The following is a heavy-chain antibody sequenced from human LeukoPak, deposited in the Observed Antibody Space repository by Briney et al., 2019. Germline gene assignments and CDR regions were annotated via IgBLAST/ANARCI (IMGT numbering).Heavy chain of an antibody. J-gene: IGHJ5*02. CDR3: AKARSGYYDSSGYLVYNWFDP. D-gene: IGHD3-22*01. CDR1: GFTFDDYA. Sequence: GRSLRLSCAPSGFTFDDYAMHWVRQAPGKGLEWVSGISWNSGSIGYADSVKGRFTISRDNAKNSLYLQMNSRRAEDTALYYCAKARSGYYDSSGYLVYNWFDPWGQGTLVTVSS. V-gene: IGHV3-9*01. CDR2: ISWNSGSI.